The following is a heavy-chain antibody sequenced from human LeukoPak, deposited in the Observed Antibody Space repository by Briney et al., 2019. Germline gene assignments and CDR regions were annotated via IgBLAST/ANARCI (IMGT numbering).Heavy chain of an antibody. V-gene: IGHV4-34*01. D-gene: IGHD4-17*01. J-gene: IGHJ4*02. CDR3: ASRVYYGDYVLDY. CDR2: INHSGST. CDR1: GGSFSGYY. Sequence: SETLSLTCAVYGGSFSGYYWSWIRQPPGKGLEWIGEINHSGSTNYNPSLKSRVTISVDTSKNQFSLKLSSVTAADTAVYYCASRVYYGDYVLDYWGQGTLDTVSS.